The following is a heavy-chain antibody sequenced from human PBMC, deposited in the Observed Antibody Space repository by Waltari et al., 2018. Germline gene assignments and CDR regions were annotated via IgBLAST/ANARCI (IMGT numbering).Heavy chain of an antibody. CDR1: GYSISSGYY. CDR2: IYHSGST. Sequence: QVQLQESGPGLVKPSETLSLTCAVSGYSISSGYYWGWIRQPPGKGLEWIGSIYHSGSTYYNPSLKSRVTISVDTSKNQFSLKLSSVTAADTAVYYCARHGYYGSGRGAFDIWGQGTMVTVSS. CDR3: ARHGYYGSGRGAFDI. V-gene: IGHV4-38-2*01. J-gene: IGHJ3*02. D-gene: IGHD3-10*01.